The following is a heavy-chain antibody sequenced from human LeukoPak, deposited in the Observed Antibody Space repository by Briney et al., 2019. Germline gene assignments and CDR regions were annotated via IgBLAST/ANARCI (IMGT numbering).Heavy chain of an antibody. Sequence: GGSLRLSCAASGFTFSSYSMNWVRQAPGKGLEWVSSISSSSSYIYYADSVKGRFTISRDNSKNTLSLQMNSLRAEDTAVYYCARLAAAGPYFDFWGRGTLVTVSS. D-gene: IGHD6-13*01. CDR3: ARLAAAGPYFDF. CDR2: ISSSSSYI. CDR1: GFTFSSYS. V-gene: IGHV3-21*01. J-gene: IGHJ4*02.